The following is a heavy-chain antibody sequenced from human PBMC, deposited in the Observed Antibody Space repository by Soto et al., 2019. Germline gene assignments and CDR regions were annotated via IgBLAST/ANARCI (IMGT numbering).Heavy chain of an antibody. V-gene: IGHV4-59*01. Sequence: SETLSLTCTVSGGSISSYYWSWIRQPPGKGLEWIGYIYYSGSTNYNPSLKSRVTISVDTSKNQFSLKLSSVTAAETAVYYCARGNLVDYWGQGTMVTVYS. CDR3: ARGNLVDY. CDR2: IYYSGST. J-gene: IGHJ4*02. CDR1: GGSISSYY.